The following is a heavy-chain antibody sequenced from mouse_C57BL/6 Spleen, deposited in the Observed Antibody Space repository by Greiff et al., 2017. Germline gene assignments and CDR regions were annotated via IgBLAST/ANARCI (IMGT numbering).Heavy chain of an antibody. CDR2: ISGGGGNT. V-gene: IGHV5-9*01. J-gene: IGHJ2*01. Sequence: EVQLVESGGGLVKPGGSLKLSCAASGFTFSSYTMSWVRQTPEKRLEWVATISGGGGNTYYPDSVKGRFTISRDTAKNTLYLQMSSLRSEDTALYYCARQSPLDYWGQGTTLTVSS. CDR3: ARQSPLDY. CDR1: GFTFSSYT.